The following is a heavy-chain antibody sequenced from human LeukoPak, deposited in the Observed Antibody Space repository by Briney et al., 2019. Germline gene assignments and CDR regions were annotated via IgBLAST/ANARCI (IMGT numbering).Heavy chain of an antibody. D-gene: IGHD4-17*01. CDR3: ARDLTALDYGDYYNWFDP. CDR2: INAGNGNT. J-gene: IGHJ5*02. V-gene: IGHV1-3*01. CDR1: GYSFTSYA. Sequence: ASVKVSCKASGYSFTSYAMHWVRQAPGQRLDRLGWINAGNGNTKYSQKFQGRVTITRDTSASTAYLELSSLRSEDTAVYYCARDLTALDYGDYYNWFDPWGQGTLVTVSS.